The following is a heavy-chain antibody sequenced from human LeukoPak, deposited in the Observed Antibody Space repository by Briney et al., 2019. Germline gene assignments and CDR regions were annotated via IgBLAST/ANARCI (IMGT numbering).Heavy chain of an antibody. D-gene: IGHD3-10*01. CDR3: ARGVRIRLYQH. CDR2: ISSSGGTI. Sequence: GGSLRLSCAASGFTFSSYEMNWVRQAPGKGLEWGSYISSSGGTIYYADSVKGRFTISRDSAKNPLYLQMNSLRAEDTAVYYCARGVRIRLYQHWGQGTLVTVSS. J-gene: IGHJ1*01. CDR1: GFTFSSYE. V-gene: IGHV3-48*03.